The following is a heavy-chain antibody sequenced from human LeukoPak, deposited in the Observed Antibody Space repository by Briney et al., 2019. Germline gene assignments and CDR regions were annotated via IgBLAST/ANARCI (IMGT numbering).Heavy chain of an antibody. V-gene: IGHV3-30*03. D-gene: IGHD6-19*01. CDR3: ARIAVPGKAYNYFDP. J-gene: IGHJ5*02. CDR1: GFTFSSYG. CDR2: ISYDGSFI. Sequence: GGSLGLSCAASGFTFSSYGMHWVRRAPGKGLEWVAVISYDGSFIKYADSVEGRFTISRDNSKNTLYLQMNSLRPEDTAVYCCARIAVPGKAYNYFDPWGQGTLVTVSS.